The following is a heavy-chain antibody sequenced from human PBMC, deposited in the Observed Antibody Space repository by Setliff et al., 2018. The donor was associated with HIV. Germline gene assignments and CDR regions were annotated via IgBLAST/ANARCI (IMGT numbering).Heavy chain of an antibody. J-gene: IGHJ4*02. Sequence: SETLSLTCSVSGGSISSYYWSWIRQPPGKGLEWIGHIYIGSTNYNPSLKSRVTISADTSKNQFSLKLSSVTAADTAVYYCARTYSSSWYSSHLWVDYWGQGTQVTVSS. CDR1: GGSISSYY. V-gene: IGHV4-4*08. CDR2: IYIGST. CDR3: ARTYSSSWYSSHLWVDY. D-gene: IGHD6-13*01.